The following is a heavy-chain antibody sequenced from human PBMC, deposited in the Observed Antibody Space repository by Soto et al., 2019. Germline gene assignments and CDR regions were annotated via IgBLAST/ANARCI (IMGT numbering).Heavy chain of an antibody. J-gene: IGHJ4*02. CDR1: GFTFSSYG. CDR2: TSFDGSNK. D-gene: IGHD4-17*01. V-gene: IGHV3-30*18. CDR3: AHDHWRWELTTVSF. Sequence: QVQLVESGGGVVQPGRSLRLSCAASGFTFSSYGMYWVRQAPGKGLEWVAVTSFDGSNKYYEDSVKGRFTICRDNSKNTLDLQMNSLRTEDTAVYYCAHDHWRWELTTVSFWGQGTLVTVSS.